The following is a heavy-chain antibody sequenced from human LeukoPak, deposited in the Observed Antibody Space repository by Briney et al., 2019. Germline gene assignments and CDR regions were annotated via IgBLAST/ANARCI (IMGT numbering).Heavy chain of an antibody. D-gene: IGHD6-13*01. V-gene: IGHV3-21*01. CDR3: ARDPAAGREYYFDY. CDR2: ISSTSSYI. CDR1: GFTFSSYS. Sequence: GGSLRLSCAASGFTFSSYSMNWVRQAPGKGLEWVSSISSTSSYIFYADSVKGRFTISRDNAKNSLYLQMNSLRAEDTAVYYCARDPAAGREYYFDYWGQGTLVTVSS. J-gene: IGHJ4*02.